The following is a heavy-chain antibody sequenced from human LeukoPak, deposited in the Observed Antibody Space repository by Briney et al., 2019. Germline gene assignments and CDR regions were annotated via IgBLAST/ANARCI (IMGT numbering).Heavy chain of an antibody. J-gene: IGHJ4*02. CDR1: GGSISSTNW. CDR2: VHLSGRT. CDR3: AREGGPYRPLDY. V-gene: IGHV4-4*02. Sequence: SGPTLVEPSGTLSLTCGVSGGSISSTNWWTWVRQAPGEGLEWIGEVHLSGRTNYNPSLESRVTMSVDMSENHISLKLTSVTAADTAVYYCAREGGPYRPLDYSGQGTLVTVSS.